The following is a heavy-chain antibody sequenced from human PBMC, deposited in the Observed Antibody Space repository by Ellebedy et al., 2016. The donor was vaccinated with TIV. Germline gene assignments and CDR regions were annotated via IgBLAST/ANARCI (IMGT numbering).Heavy chain of an antibody. CDR2: IDKNGAVK. CDR1: GFTLSNRW. J-gene: IGHJ6*02. Sequence: PGGSLRLSCAASGFTLSNRWMTWVRQAPGKGLQWVDNIDKNGAVKLYEDSVKGRFSISRDNGDNSVYLQMNSLKAEDTAVYCCARTGYGYHGMDVWGQGTTVTVSS. D-gene: IGHD5-12*01. CDR3: ARTGYGYHGMDV. V-gene: IGHV3-7*03.